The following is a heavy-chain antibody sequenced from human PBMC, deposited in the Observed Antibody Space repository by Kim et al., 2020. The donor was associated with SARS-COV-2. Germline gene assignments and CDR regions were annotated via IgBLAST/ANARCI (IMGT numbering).Heavy chain of an antibody. CDR1: GGSISSYY. J-gene: IGHJ5*02. V-gene: IGHV4-59*01. CDR3: ARGVPMFRGVLRWFVP. D-gene: IGHD3-10*01. Sequence: SETLSLTCTVSGGSISSYYWSWIRQPPGKALEWIGYIFYSGSTNYNPSLKSRVTISVDTSKNQFSLSLTSVTAADTAVYYCARGVPMFRGVLRWFVPWGQGTLVTVSS. CDR2: IFYSGST.